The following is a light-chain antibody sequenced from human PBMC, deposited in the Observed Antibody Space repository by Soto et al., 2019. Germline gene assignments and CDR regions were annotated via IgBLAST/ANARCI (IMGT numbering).Light chain of an antibody. V-gene: IGKV3-20*01. CDR1: QNVAKNY. CDR2: AAS. J-gene: IGKJ1*01. CDR3: HQYASAPQT. Sequence: EIVLTQSPGTLSLSPGERATLSCRASQNVAKNYLAWYRQKPGQAPRLLIHAASSRVTGIPDRFSGSGSGTDFTLTISRLEPEDLAVYYCHQYASAPQTFGQGTKVEIK.